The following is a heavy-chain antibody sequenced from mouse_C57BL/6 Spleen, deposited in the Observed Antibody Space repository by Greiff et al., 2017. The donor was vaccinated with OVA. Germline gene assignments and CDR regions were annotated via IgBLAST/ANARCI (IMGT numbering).Heavy chain of an antibody. J-gene: IGHJ2*01. Sequence: ESGPGLVKPSQSLSLTCSVTGYSITSGYYWNWIRQFPGNKLEWMGYISYDGSNNYNPSLKNRISITRDTSKNQFFLKLNSVTTEDTATYYCARANWDGVYFDYWGQGTTLTVSS. CDR3: ARANWDGVYFDY. CDR1: GYSITSGYY. CDR2: ISYDGSN. V-gene: IGHV3-6*01. D-gene: IGHD4-1*01.